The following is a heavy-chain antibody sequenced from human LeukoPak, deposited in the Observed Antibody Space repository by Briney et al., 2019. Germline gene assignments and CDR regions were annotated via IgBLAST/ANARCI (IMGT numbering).Heavy chain of an antibody. CDR3: APLAYCSSTSCNH. CDR2: IRYDGSNK. Sequence: GGSLRLSCAASVFTFSSYGMHWVRQAPGKGLEWVAFIRYDGSNKYYADSVKGRFTISRDNSKNTLYLQMNSLRAEDTAVYYCAPLAYCSSTSCNHWGQGTLVTVSS. V-gene: IGHV3-30*02. D-gene: IGHD2-2*01. J-gene: IGHJ4*02. CDR1: VFTFSSYG.